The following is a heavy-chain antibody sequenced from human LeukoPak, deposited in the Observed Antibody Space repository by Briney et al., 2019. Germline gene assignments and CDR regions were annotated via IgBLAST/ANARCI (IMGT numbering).Heavy chain of an antibody. CDR1: GGSFSGYY. V-gene: IGHV4-34*01. CDR2: INHSGST. D-gene: IGHD2-2*01. CDR3: ARSIVVVPAGRRRGVGMDV. Sequence: SETLSLTCAVYGGSFSGYYWSWIRQPPGKGLEWIGEINHSGSTNYNPSLKSRVTISVGTSKNQFSLKLSSVTAADTAVYYCARSIVVVPAGRRRGVGMDVWGKGTTVTVSS. J-gene: IGHJ6*04.